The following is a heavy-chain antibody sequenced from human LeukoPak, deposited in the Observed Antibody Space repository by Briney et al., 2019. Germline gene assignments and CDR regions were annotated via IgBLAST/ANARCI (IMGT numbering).Heavy chain of an antibody. V-gene: IGHV4-34*01. CDR2: IKHSGST. CDR1: GGSFSGYY. Sequence: SETLSLTCAVYGGSFSGYYWDWIRQPPGKGLEWIGEIKHSGSTKYSPSLKRRVTITVDTSKNPCSLKRNSVTAADTAVYYCARVCRITIFGVALYYYYGMDVWGQGTTVTVSS. CDR3: ARVCRITIFGVALYYYYGMDV. D-gene: IGHD3-3*01. J-gene: IGHJ6*02.